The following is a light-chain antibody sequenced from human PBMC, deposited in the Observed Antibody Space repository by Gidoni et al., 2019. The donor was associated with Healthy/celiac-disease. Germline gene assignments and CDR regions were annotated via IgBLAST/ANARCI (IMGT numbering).Light chain of an antibody. Sequence: SALTPPASGSGSPGPSITISCTGTSSDVGSYNLVSWYQQHPGKAPKLMIYEVSKRPSGVSNRFSGSKSGNTASLTISGLQAEDEADYYCCSYAGSSSWVFGGGTKLTVL. V-gene: IGLV2-23*02. CDR2: EVS. CDR1: SSDVGSYNL. J-gene: IGLJ3*02. CDR3: CSYAGSSSWV.